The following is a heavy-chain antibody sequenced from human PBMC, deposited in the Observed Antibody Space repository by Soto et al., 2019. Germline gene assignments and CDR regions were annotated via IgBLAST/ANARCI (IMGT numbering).Heavy chain of an antibody. J-gene: IGHJ6*03. D-gene: IGHD4-17*01. V-gene: IGHV3-21*01. CDR2: ISSSSSYI. Sequence: GGSLRLSCAASGFTFSSYSMNWVRQAPGKGLEWVSSISSSSSYIYYADSVKGRFTISRDNAKNSLYLQMNSLRAEDTAVYYCARDPGGEYGDYEPPPDAPDYYYYYYMDVWGKGTTVTVSS. CDR3: ARDPGGEYGDYEPPPDAPDYYYYYYMDV. CDR1: GFTFSSYS.